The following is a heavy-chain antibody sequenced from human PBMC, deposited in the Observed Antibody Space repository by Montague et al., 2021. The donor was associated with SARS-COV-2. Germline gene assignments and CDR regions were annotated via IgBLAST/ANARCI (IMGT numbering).Heavy chain of an antibody. D-gene: IGHD3-10*01. CDR1: GFTFSNYA. CDR3: AKRPSGVDN. Sequence: SLRLSCAASGFTFSNYAMSWVRQAPGKGLEWVSGISKSGESTSYADSVKGRFTISRDNSKNTLYLQVNSLRAEDTAVYYCAKRPSGVDNWGQGTLVTVSS. CDR2: ISKSGEST. J-gene: IGHJ4*02. V-gene: IGHV3-23*01.